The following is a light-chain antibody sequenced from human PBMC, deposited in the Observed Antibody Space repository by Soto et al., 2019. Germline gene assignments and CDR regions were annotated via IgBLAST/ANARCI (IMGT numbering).Light chain of an antibody. CDR1: QDIGTY. CDR3: QHLKTYPPS. CDR2: ASS. J-gene: IGKJ4*01. Sequence: DIQLTQSPSFLSASVGDRVSITCRASQDIGTYLAWYQQKPGQAPRLLIYASSTLETGVSSRFSGRESGTEFTLTVNSLQPEDFATYYCQHLKTYPPSFGWGTKVEVK. V-gene: IGKV1-9*01.